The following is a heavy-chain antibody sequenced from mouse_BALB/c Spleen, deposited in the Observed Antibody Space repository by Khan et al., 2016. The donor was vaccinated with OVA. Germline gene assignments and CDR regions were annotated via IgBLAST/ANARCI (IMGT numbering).Heavy chain of an antibody. CDR3: ARAVYYGDWFAY. Sequence: QVQLKESGPGLVAPSQTLSITCTVSGFSLTSYGVHWVLQPPGKGLAWLGVIWAGGSTNHNSALMSRLGISKDNSKSEVFLKMNSLQTDETAMYYCARAVYYGDWFAYWGQGTLVTVSA. J-gene: IGHJ3*01. D-gene: IGHD1-1*01. V-gene: IGHV2-9*02. CDR1: GFSLTSYG. CDR2: IWAGGST.